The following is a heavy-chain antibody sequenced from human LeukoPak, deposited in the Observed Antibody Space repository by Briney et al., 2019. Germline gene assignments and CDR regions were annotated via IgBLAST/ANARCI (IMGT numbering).Heavy chain of an antibody. Sequence: GKSLRLSCATSGFTFSGYGMHWVRQAPGKGLEWVTVIWSDGSNKYYADSVKGRFTISRDNSKNTLYLQMNSLRAEDTAVYYCAKDTGEDIAVARGGYFDLWGRGTLVTVSS. V-gene: IGHV3-33*06. D-gene: IGHD6-19*01. CDR1: GFTFSGYG. CDR2: IWSDGSNK. J-gene: IGHJ2*01. CDR3: AKDTGEDIAVARGGYFDL.